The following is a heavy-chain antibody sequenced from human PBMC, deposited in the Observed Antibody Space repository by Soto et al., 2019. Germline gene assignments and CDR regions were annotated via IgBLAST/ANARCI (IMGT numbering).Heavy chain of an antibody. CDR3: ARLSGSGSYYKRRYWFAP. J-gene: IGHJ5*02. CDR2: IYYSGST. CDR1: GGSISSYY. D-gene: IGHD3-10*01. Sequence: SETLSLTCTVSGGSISSYYWSWVRQPPGKGLEWIGYIYYSGSTNYNPSLKSRVTISVDTSKNQFSLKLSSVTAADTAVYYCARLSGSGSYYKRRYWFAPWGQGTLVTVSS. V-gene: IGHV4-59*08.